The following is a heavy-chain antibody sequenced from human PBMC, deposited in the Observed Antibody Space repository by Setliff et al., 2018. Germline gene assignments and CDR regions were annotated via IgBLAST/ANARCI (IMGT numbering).Heavy chain of an antibody. CDR2: INPSDGST. J-gene: IGHJ4*02. CDR1: GYAFTTYY. D-gene: IGHD2-15*01. CDR3: ARAVGYCSGGSCYKGDDY. V-gene: IGHV1-46*01. Sequence: ASVKVSCKASGYAFTTYYMHWVRQAPGQGLEWIGVINPSDGSTTYAQKFQGRVTMTRDTSTNTAYMEVRSLGSDDTAMYYCARAVGYCSGGSCYKGDDYWGQGTLVTVS.